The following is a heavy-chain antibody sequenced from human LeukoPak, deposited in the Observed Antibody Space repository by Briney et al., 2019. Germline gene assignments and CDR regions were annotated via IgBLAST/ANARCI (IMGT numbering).Heavy chain of an antibody. D-gene: IGHD3-22*01. CDR2: IWYDGSNK. CDR1: GFTFSSYG. J-gene: IGHJ4*02. CDR3: ARDSSGYFGD. V-gene: IGHV3-33*01. Sequence: GRSLRLSCAASGFTFSSYGMHWVRQAPGNGLEWVAVIWYDGSNKYYADSVKGRFTTSRDKSKNTQYLQMNSLRAEDRAVYYCARDSSGYFGDWGQGTLVSVSS.